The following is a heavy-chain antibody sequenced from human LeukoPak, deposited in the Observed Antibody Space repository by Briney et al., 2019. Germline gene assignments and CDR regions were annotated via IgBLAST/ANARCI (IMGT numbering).Heavy chain of an antibody. CDR1: GGSISSSNW. Sequence: SGTLSLTCAVSGGSISSSNWWSWVRQPPGKGLEWIGEIYHSGSTNYNPSLKSRVTISVDKSKNQFSLKLSSVAAADTAVYYCALRRAVAGTSPFDYWGQGTLVTVSS. D-gene: IGHD6-19*01. V-gene: IGHV4-4*02. CDR2: IYHSGST. CDR3: ALRRAVAGTSPFDY. J-gene: IGHJ4*02.